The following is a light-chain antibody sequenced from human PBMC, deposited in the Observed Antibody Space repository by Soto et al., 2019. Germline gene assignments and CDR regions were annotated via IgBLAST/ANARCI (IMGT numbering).Light chain of an antibody. CDR3: QQSYTSPFT. Sequence: DIQMTQSPSSLSASVRDRVTITCRASQSISNNLNWYQHRPGKAPRLLIYAASTLQSGVPSRFSGSGSGTEFTLTISSLQPEDVATYYCQQSYTSPFTFGGGTRVEIK. J-gene: IGKJ4*01. CDR1: QSISNN. V-gene: IGKV1-39*01. CDR2: AAS.